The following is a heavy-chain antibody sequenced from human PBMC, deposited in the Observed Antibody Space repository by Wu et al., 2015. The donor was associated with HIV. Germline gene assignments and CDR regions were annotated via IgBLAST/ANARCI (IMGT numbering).Heavy chain of an antibody. D-gene: IGHD2-21*02. CDR2: IKPSDGNT. V-gene: IGHV1-46*01. J-gene: IGHJ3*02. Sequence: QVQLVQSGAEVKKAGSSVKVSCKASGGTFSNHAISWVRQAPGQGLEWMGLIKPSDGNTDYAQKFKGRVTMTSDTSTNTLYMELNSLRSEDTAAYYCARDLALRVVTYAFDIWGQGTMVTVSS. CDR3: ARDLALRVVTYAFDI. CDR1: GGTFSNHA.